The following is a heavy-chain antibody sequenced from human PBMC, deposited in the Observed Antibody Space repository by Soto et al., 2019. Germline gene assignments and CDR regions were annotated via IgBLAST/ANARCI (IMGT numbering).Heavy chain of an antibody. Sequence: GGSLRLSCAASGFTFSTYTMSWVRQAPGKGLEWVSAISGSGGSPPYADSVQGRFTISRDNPKNTLYLQMNSLRAEDTAMYYCAKARCSTTNCYVPDYWGQGTLVTVSS. V-gene: IGHV3-23*01. J-gene: IGHJ4*02. CDR2: ISGSGGSP. CDR3: AKARCSTTNCYVPDY. CDR1: GFTFSTYT. D-gene: IGHD2-2*01.